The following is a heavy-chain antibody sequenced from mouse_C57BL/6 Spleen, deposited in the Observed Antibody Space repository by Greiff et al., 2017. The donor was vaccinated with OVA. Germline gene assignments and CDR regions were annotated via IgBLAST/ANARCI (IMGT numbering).Heavy chain of an antibody. CDR2: ISYDGSN. D-gene: IGHD2-4*01. CDR1: GYSITSGYY. Sequence: EVKLVESGPGLVKPSQSLSLTCSVTGYSITSGYYWNWIRQFPGNKLEWMGYISYDGSNNYNPSLKNRISITRDTSKNQFFLKLNSVTTEDTATYYCARYYDYDYAMDYWGQGTSVTVSS. V-gene: IGHV3-6*01. J-gene: IGHJ4*01. CDR3: ARYYDYDYAMDY.